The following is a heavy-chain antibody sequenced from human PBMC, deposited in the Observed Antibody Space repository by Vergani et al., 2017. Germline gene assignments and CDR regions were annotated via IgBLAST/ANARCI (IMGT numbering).Heavy chain of an antibody. V-gene: IGHV1-18*01. CDR3: ARDYWLSGGWAPFDY. CDR2: ISAYNGNT. Sequence: QVQLVQSGAEVKKPGSSVKVSCKASGGTFSSYAISWVRPAPGQGLEWMGWISAYNGNTNYAQKLQGIVTMTTDTSTSTAYMELRSLRSDDTAVYYCARDYWLSGGWAPFDYWGQGTLVTVSS. D-gene: IGHD2-8*02. CDR1: GGTFSSYA. J-gene: IGHJ4*02.